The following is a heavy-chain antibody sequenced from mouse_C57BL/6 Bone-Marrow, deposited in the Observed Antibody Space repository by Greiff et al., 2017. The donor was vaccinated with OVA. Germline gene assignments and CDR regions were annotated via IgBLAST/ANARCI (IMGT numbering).Heavy chain of an antibody. D-gene: IGHD2-14*01. J-gene: IGHJ3*01. CDR3: ARKDYRSPFAY. CDR2: IWSGGST. V-gene: IGHV2-2*02. CDR1: GFSLTSYG. Sequence: VMLVESGPGLVQPSQSLSITCTVSGFSLTSYGVHWVRQSPGKGLEWLGVIWSGGSTDYNAAFISRLSISKDNSKSQVFFKMNSLQANDTAIYYCARKDYRSPFAYWGQGTLVTVSA.